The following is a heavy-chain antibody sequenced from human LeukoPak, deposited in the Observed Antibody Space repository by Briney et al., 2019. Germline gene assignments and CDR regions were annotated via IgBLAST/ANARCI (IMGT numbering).Heavy chain of an antibody. Sequence: GSLRLSCAASGFTFSSYGMHWVRQAPGKGLEWVSCIGARYGSTFYADSVKGRFTISRDNSKNTLYLQMNSLRAEDTAVYYCAKDYYYDPVDAFDVWGQGTMVSVSS. CDR2: IGARYGST. J-gene: IGHJ3*01. D-gene: IGHD3-22*01. V-gene: IGHV3-23*01. CDR3: AKDYYYDPVDAFDV. CDR1: GFTFSSYG.